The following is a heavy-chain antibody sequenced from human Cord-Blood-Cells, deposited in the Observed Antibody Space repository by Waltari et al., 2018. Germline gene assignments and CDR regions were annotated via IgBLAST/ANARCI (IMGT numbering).Heavy chain of an antibody. D-gene: IGHD3-3*01. V-gene: IGHV3-7*01. Sequence: EVQLVESGGGLVQPGGSLLLSCAAAGFAFSSYWMCWVRQAPGQGLEWVANIKQDGSEKYYVDSVKGRFTISRDNAKNSLYLQMNSLRAEDTAVYYCARDGSPTYYDFWSGYYYYYYMDVWGKGTTVTVSS. CDR3: ARDGSPTYYDFWSGYYYYYYMDV. CDR1: GFAFSSYW. CDR2: IKQDGSEK. J-gene: IGHJ6*03.